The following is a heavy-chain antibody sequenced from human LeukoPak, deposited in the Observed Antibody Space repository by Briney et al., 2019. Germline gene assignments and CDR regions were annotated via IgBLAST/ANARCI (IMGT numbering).Heavy chain of an antibody. CDR2: ISAYNGNT. CDR1: GYTFTSYG. D-gene: IGHD2-8*01. CDR3: ARGNLRDCTNDVCYPAHFDY. J-gene: IGHJ4*02. V-gene: IGHV1-18*01. Sequence: ASVKVSCKASGYTFTSYGISWVRQAPGQGLEWMGWISAYNGNTNYAQKLQGRVTMTTDTSTSTAYMELRSLRSVDTAVYYRARGNLRDCTNDVCYPAHFDYWGQGTLVTVSS.